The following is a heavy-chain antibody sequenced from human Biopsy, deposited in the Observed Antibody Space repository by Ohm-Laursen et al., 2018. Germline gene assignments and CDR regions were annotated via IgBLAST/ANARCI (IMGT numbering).Heavy chain of an antibody. D-gene: IGHD2-2*01. CDR3: ARGRYAAFDI. CDR2: TIYRSKGSN. CDR1: GDSVSSNTVA. J-gene: IGHJ3*02. V-gene: IGHV6-1*01. Sequence: STQTLTLTSAISGDSVSSNTVAWNWIRQSPSRGLEWLGRTIYRSKGSNDYAVSVKNRITIDPDTSKNQFSLQLNSVTPEDTAIYYCARGRYAAFDIRGQGTKVTISS.